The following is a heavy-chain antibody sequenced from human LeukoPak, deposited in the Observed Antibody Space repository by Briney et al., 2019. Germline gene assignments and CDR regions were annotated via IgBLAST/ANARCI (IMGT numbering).Heavy chain of an antibody. Sequence: PGGSLRLSCAASGFTFSSYGMRWVRQAPGKGLEWVAMIWFDATEKYYVDSVKGRFTISRDNSKNTLYLQMNSLRVEDTAVYYCVRGQSTLGYFQEWGQGTPVTVSS. J-gene: IGHJ1*01. CDR2: IWFDATEK. V-gene: IGHV3-33*01. CDR3: VRGQSTLGYFQE. D-gene: IGHD2-2*01. CDR1: GFTFSSYG.